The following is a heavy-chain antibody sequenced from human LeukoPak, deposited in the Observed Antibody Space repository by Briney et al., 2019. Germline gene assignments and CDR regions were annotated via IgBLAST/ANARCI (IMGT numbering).Heavy chain of an antibody. Sequence: ASVKVSCKASGYTFTSYSMHWVRQAPGQGLEWMGIINPSDGSTSYAQKFQGRVTMTRDTSTSTVYMELSSLRSEDTAVCYCARVFCSRTSCYVYYGMDVWGQGTTVTVSS. J-gene: IGHJ6*02. CDR2: INPSDGST. D-gene: IGHD2-2*01. CDR1: GYTFTSYS. CDR3: ARVFCSRTSCYVYYGMDV. V-gene: IGHV1-46*01.